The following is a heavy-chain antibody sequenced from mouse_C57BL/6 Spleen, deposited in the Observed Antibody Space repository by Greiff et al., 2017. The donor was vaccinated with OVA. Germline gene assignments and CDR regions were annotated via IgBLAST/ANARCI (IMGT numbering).Heavy chain of an antibody. J-gene: IGHJ4*01. CDR3: ARVYPYYAMDY. CDR1: GYTFTSYW. V-gene: IGHV1-69*01. D-gene: IGHD2-1*01. Sequence: VQLQESGAELVMPGASVKLSCKASGYTFTSYWMHWVKQRPGQGLEWIGEIDPSDSYTNYNQKFKGKSTLTVDKSSSTAYMQLSSLTSEDSAVYYCARVYPYYAMDYWGQGTSVTVSS. CDR2: IDPSDSYT.